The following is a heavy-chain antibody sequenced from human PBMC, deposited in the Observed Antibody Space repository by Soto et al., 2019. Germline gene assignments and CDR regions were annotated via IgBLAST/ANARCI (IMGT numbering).Heavy chain of an antibody. D-gene: IGHD5-18*01. CDR2: INSDGSST. J-gene: IGHJ4*02. CDR1: GLTFSSYW. Sequence: GGSLRLSCAASGLTFSSYWRHWVRQAPGKGLVWVSRINSDGSSTSDADPVKGRFTMSRDNAKNTLYLQMNSLRAEDTAVFYCARERRDGYNRFFDYWGQGTLVTVSS. V-gene: IGHV3-74*01. CDR3: ARERRDGYNRFFDY.